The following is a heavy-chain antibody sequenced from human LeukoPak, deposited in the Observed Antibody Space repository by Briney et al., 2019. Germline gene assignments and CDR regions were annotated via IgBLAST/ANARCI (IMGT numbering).Heavy chain of an antibody. Sequence: PGRSLRLSCAASGFTFDDYAMHWVRQAPGKGLEWVSGISWNSGSIGYADSVKGRFTISRDNAKNSLYLQMNSLRAEDMALYYCAKDLYSGSCYGLLAFDIWGQGTMVTVSS. V-gene: IGHV3-9*03. J-gene: IGHJ3*02. CDR1: GFTFDDYA. CDR3: AKDLYSGSCYGLLAFDI. CDR2: ISWNSGSI. D-gene: IGHD1-26*01.